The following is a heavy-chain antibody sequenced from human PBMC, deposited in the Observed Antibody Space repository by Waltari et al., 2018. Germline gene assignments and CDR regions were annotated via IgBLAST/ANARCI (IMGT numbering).Heavy chain of an antibody. CDR2: ANSDGSST. CDR1: GFTFSSSW. CDR3: ARINRLRNWYFDL. D-gene: IGHD2-21*01. J-gene: IGHJ2*01. V-gene: IGHV3-74*01. Sequence: EVQLVEDGGGIVQPGGSLRLSCAASGFTFSSSWMHWVRPAPGKGLVWVSRANSDGSSTSYADSVKGRFTISRDNAKSTVYLQMNSLRAEDTAVYYCARINRLRNWYFDLWGRGTLVTVSS.